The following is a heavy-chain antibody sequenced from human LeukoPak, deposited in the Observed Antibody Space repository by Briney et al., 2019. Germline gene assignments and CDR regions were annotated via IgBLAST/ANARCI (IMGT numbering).Heavy chain of an antibody. CDR2: INPSGGST. Sequence: GASVKVSCKASGYTFTSYYMHWVRQAPGQGLEWMGIINPSGGSTSYAQKLQGRVTMTRDTSTSTVYMELSSLRSEDTAVYYCARDLRVVIYYGSGSYPDYWGQGTLVTVFS. D-gene: IGHD3-10*01. CDR1: GYTFTSYY. CDR3: ARDLRVVIYYGSGSYPDY. J-gene: IGHJ4*02. V-gene: IGHV1-46*01.